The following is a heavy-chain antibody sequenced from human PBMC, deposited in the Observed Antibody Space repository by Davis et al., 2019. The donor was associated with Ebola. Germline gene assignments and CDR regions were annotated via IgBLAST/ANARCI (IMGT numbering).Heavy chain of an antibody. V-gene: IGHV4-4*02. CDR3: ARHLSGSYYKHFDY. J-gene: IGHJ4*02. D-gene: IGHD1-26*01. Sequence: SETLSLTCAVSGGSISSSNWWSWVRQPPGKGLGWIGEIYHSGSTNYNPSLKSRVTISVDTSKNQFSLKLSSVTAADTAVYYCARHLSGSYYKHFDYWGQGTLVTVSS. CDR1: GGSISSSNW. CDR2: IYHSGST.